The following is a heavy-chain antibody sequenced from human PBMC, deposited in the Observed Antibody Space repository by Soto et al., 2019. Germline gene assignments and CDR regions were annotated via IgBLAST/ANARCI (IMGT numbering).Heavy chain of an antibody. CDR2: NSPSGGTT. Sequence: QVQLVQSGAEVKKPGASVKVSCKASGNTFITYYIHWVRQAPGQGLQWMGINSPSGGTTKSAQMFQGRVTMTRDTSTGTFYMELNSLRSEDTAVYYCARGSSFDWLLYPYTAMVLWGQGTLVTVSS. J-gene: IGHJ4*02. V-gene: IGHV1-46*03. CDR1: GNTFITYY. CDR3: ARGSSFDWLLYPYTAMVL. D-gene: IGHD3-9*01.